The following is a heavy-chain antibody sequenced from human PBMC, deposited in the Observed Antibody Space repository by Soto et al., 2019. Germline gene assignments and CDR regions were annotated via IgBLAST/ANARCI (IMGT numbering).Heavy chain of an antibody. J-gene: IGHJ4*02. CDR1: GFSFSTYA. D-gene: IGHD5-12*01. CDR2: ISGNGGYT. CDR3: ARAERVDIVATTYYKN. Sequence: EVQLVESGGGLVQPGGSLRLSCAASGFSFSTYAMHWVRQAPGKGLEYVSAISGNGGYTYYTNSVKGRFIVSRDNSKNTLYLQMATLRAEDMAVYYCARAERVDIVATTYYKNWGQGTLVTVSS. V-gene: IGHV3-64*01.